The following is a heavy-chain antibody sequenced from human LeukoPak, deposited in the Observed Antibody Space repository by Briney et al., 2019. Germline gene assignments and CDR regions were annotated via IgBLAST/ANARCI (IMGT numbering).Heavy chain of an antibody. J-gene: IGHJ4*02. CDR3: VRDLGGRSGH. CDR2: IDGDGTSI. D-gene: IGHD1-26*01. CDR1: GFPLRGYW. V-gene: IGHV3-74*01. Sequence: GGSLRLSCVASGFPLRGYWMFWVRQAPGKGLVWVSRIDGDGTSINYADSVKGRFTISRDNAKNTLYLQMNGLRVEDTAVYYCVRDLGGRSGHWGQGTLVTVSS.